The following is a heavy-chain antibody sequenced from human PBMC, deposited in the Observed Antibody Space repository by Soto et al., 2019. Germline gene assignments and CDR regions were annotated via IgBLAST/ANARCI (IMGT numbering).Heavy chain of an antibody. CDR3: ALGYCSGGSCYEFDY. CDR1: GYTFTSYG. Sequence: QVQLVQSGAEVKKPGASVKVSCKASGYTFTSYGISWVRQAPGQGLEWMGWISAYNGNTNYAQKLKGRVTMTTDTSTSTAYMELRSLRSDDTAVYYCALGYCSGGSCYEFDYWGQGTLVTVSS. CDR2: ISAYNGNT. J-gene: IGHJ4*02. D-gene: IGHD2-15*01. V-gene: IGHV1-18*01.